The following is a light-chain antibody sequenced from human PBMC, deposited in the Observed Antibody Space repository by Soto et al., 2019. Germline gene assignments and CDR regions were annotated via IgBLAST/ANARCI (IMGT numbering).Light chain of an antibody. Sequence: DIQMTQSPSSLSASVGDRVTITFRTSQSIANYLNWYQQKPGKAPKLLIYAASSLQSGVPSRFSGSGSGTDFTLTISSLQPEDFATYYCQQSYNTPLTFGGGTKVDIK. J-gene: IGKJ4*01. CDR2: AAS. V-gene: IGKV1-39*01. CDR3: QQSYNTPLT. CDR1: QSIANY.